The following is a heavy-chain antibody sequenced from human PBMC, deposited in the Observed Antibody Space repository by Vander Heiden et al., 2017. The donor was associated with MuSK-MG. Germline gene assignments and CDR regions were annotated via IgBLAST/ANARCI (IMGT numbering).Heavy chain of an antibody. CDR3: ARLYCGGDCREPYYGMDV. D-gene: IGHD2-21*02. Sequence: QVQLVQSEAEVKKPGSPLEVSCRASGGSVSSYVISGVRQAPGQGTERMGGIIPIFGTANYAQKFQGRVTITADESTSTAYMELSSLRSEGPAVYYCARLYCGGDCREPYYGMDVWGQGTTVTVSS. CDR1: GGSVSSYV. CDR2: IIPIFGTA. V-gene: IGHV1-69*01. J-gene: IGHJ6*02.